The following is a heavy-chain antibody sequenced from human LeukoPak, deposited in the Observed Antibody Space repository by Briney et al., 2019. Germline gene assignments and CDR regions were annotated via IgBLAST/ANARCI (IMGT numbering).Heavy chain of an antibody. CDR3: ASLNYDFWSGYYHFDY. Sequence: SETLSLTCTISGYSISSGYYWGWIRQPPGKGLEWIGSIYHSGSTYYNPSLKSRVTISVDTSKNQFSLKLTSVTAADTAVYYCASLNYDFWSGYYHFDYWGQGTLVTVSS. CDR2: IYHSGST. D-gene: IGHD3-3*01. V-gene: IGHV4-38-2*02. CDR1: GYSISSGYY. J-gene: IGHJ4*02.